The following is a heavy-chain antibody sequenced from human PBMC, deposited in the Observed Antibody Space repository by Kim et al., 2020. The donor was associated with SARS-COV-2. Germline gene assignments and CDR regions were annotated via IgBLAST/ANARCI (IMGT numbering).Heavy chain of an antibody. V-gene: IGHV3-15*01. Sequence: GGSLRLSCAASGFTFSNAWMSWVRQAPGKGLEWVGRIKSKTDGGTTDYAAPVKGRFTISRDDSKNTLYLQMNSLKTEDTAVYYCTTDLSLSHYDFWSGSSDGMDVWGQGTTVTVSS. CDR3: TTDLSLSHYDFWSGSSDGMDV. D-gene: IGHD3-3*01. J-gene: IGHJ6*02. CDR1: GFTFSNAW. CDR2: IKSKTDGGTT.